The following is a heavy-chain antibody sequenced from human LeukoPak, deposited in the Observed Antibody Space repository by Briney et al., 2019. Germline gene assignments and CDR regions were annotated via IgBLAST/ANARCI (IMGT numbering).Heavy chain of an antibody. CDR2: ISSSRTYI. J-gene: IGHJ4*02. D-gene: IGHD3-10*01. CDR3: ARAKSDMVRGVIYY. V-gene: IGHV3-21*01. CDR1: GFTFSNYS. Sequence: GGSLRLSCAASGFTFSNYSMSWVRQAPGKGLEWVSSISSSRTYIYYADSLKGRFTISRDNAKNSLYLQINSLRAEDTAVYYCARAKSDMVRGVIYYWGQGTLVTVSS.